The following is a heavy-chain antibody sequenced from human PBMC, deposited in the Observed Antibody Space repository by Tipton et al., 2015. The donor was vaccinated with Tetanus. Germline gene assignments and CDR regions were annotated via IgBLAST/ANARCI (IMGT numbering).Heavy chain of an antibody. V-gene: IGHV4-4*07. Sequence: TLSLTCSVSGGSISSYYWSWIRQSPGKGLEWIGRTYIRGTTTYNPSLKSRVTISVDTSENQMSLRLTSVTAADTAVYYCARDRGDTGTVNWFDPWGQGTLVTVSS. D-gene: IGHD1-1*01. CDR3: ARDRGDTGTVNWFDP. J-gene: IGHJ5*02. CDR1: GGSISSYY. CDR2: TYIRGTT.